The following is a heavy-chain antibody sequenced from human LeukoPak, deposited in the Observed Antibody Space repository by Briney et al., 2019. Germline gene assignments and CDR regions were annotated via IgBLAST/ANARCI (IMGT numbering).Heavy chain of an antibody. J-gene: IGHJ5*02. CDR1: GFTFSTYW. Sequence: GGSLRLSCAASGFTFSTYWIHWVRQAPGKGLVWVSHINGDGSSTSYADSVKGRFAISRNNAKNTLYLQMNSLRAEDTAVYYCARGGYHILTGYYENWFDPWGQGTLVTVSS. V-gene: IGHV3-74*01. CDR3: ARGGYHILTGYYENWFDP. CDR2: INGDGSST. D-gene: IGHD3-9*01.